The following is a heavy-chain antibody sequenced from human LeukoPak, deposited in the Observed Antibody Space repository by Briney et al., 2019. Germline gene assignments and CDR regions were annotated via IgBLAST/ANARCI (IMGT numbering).Heavy chain of an antibody. Sequence: SETLSLTCAVYGGSFSGYYWSWIRQPPVKMLKWIREINHSGSTNYNPSLKSRVTISVDSSKNQFSLELSSVTAADTAVYYCARGSLRFLEWLPIDYWGQGTLVTVSS. CDR2: INHSGST. CDR1: GGSFSGYY. D-gene: IGHD3-3*01. V-gene: IGHV4-34*01. CDR3: ARGSLRFLEWLPIDY. J-gene: IGHJ4*02.